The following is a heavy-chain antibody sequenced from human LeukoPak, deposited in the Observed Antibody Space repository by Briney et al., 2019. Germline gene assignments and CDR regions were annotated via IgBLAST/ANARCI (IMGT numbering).Heavy chain of an antibody. V-gene: IGHV1-69*04. CDR1: GGTFSSYA. J-gene: IGHJ4*02. D-gene: IGHD1-26*01. Sequence: SVKVSCKASGGTFSSYAISWVRQAPGQGLEWMGRIIPILGIANYAQKFQGRVTITADKSTSTAYMELSSLRSEDTAVYYCAGRLGRDQYYFDYWGQGTLVTVSS. CDR3: AGRLGRDQYYFDY. CDR2: IIPILGIA.